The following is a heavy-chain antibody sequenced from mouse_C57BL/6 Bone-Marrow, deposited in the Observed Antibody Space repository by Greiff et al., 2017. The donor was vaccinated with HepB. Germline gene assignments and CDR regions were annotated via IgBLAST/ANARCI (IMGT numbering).Heavy chain of an antibody. CDR3: ARSTLGYYFDY. CDR1: GFTFTDYY. V-gene: IGHV7-3*01. J-gene: IGHJ2*01. CDR2: IRNKANGYTT. Sequence: DVHLVESGGGLVQPGGSLSLSCAASGFTFTDYYMSWVRQPPGKALEWLGFIRNKANGYTTEYSASVKGRFTISRDNSQSILYLQMNALRAEDSATYYCARSTLGYYFDYWGQGTTLTVSS. D-gene: IGHD4-1*01.